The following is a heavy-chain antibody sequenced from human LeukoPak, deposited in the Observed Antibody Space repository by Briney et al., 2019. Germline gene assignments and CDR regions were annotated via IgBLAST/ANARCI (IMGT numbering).Heavy chain of an antibody. CDR3: ARTSEGYCRGGSCWDYYYYMDV. Sequence: SETLSLTCTVSGASISSSSYYWGWIRQPPGKGLEWIGTIYYSGTYYNPSLKSRVTISVDTSKNQFSLKLSSVTAADTAVYYCARTSEGYCRGGSCWDYYYYMDVWGKGTTVTVSS. CDR2: IYYSGT. V-gene: IGHV4-39*07. CDR1: GASISSSSYY. D-gene: IGHD2-15*01. J-gene: IGHJ6*03.